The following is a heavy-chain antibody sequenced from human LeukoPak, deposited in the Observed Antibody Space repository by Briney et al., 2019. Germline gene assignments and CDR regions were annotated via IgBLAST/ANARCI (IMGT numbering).Heavy chain of an antibody. V-gene: IGHV3-23*01. J-gene: IGHJ4*02. CDR3: AGNAADCTTSACYDS. Sequence: GGSLRLSCAASGFTFRNYAMTWVRQAPGKGPEWVSVVTGNGDTTYYADSLKGRFTISRDNSRNTLYLQMNSLRAEDSAVYHCAGNAADCTTSACYDSWGQGTLVTVSS. CDR1: GFTFRNYA. D-gene: IGHD2-8*01. CDR2: VTGNGDTT.